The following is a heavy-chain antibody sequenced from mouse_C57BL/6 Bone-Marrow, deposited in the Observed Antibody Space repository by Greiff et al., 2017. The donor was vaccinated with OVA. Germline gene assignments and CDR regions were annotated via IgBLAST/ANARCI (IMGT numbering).Heavy chain of an antibody. Sequence: VQLQQSGTVLARPGASVKMSCKTSGYTFTSSWMHWVKQRPGQGLEWIGAIYPGNSDTSYNQKFKGKSKLTAVTSASTAYMELSSLTNEDSAVYYGKGDGNYDFDYWGQGTTLTVSS. CDR1: GYTFTSSW. V-gene: IGHV1-5*01. D-gene: IGHD2-1*01. CDR2: IYPGNSDT. CDR3: KGDGNYDFDY. J-gene: IGHJ2*01.